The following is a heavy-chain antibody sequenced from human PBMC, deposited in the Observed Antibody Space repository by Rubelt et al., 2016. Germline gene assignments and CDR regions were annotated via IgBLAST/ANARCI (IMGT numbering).Heavy chain of an antibody. V-gene: IGHV4-39*01. CDR2: IYYSGST. J-gene: IGHJ4*02. Sequence: QLQLQESGPGLVKPSETLSLTCTVSGGSISSSSYYWGWIRQPPGKGLEWIGSIYYSGSTCYNPSLKSRVTSSVDTSKNHFSLKLSSVTAADTAVYYCARQGHDYGAHFDYWGQGTLVTVSS. CDR3: ARQGHDYGAHFDY. CDR1: GGSISSSSYY. D-gene: IGHD4-17*01.